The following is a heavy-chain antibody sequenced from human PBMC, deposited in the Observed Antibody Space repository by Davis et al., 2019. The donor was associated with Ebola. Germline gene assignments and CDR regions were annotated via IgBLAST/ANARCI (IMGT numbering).Heavy chain of an antibody. J-gene: IGHJ4*02. CDR2: IIPIFGTA. V-gene: IGHV1-69*06. CDR1: GGTFSSHA. D-gene: IGHD6-13*01. CDR3: ARVRRIAAAGIDY. Sequence: SVKVSCKASGGTFSSHAISWVRQAPGQGLEWMGGIIPIFGTANYAQMFQGRLTITADKSTSTAYMELSSLRSEDTAVYYCARVRRIAAAGIDYWGQGTLVTVSS.